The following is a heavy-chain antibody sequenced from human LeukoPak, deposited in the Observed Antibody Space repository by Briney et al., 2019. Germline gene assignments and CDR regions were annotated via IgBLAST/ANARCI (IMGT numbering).Heavy chain of an antibody. CDR2: IYYSGST. D-gene: IGHD2-2*01. CDR3: ARGVVVPAANPIDSGWNDAFDI. Sequence: PSQTLSLTCTVSGGSISSGGYYWSWIRQHPGKGLGWIGYIYYSGSTYYNPSLKSRVTISVDTSKNQFSLKLSSVTAADTAVYYCARGVVVPAANPIDSGWNDAFDIWGQGTMVTVSS. CDR1: GGSISSGGYY. J-gene: IGHJ3*02. V-gene: IGHV4-31*03.